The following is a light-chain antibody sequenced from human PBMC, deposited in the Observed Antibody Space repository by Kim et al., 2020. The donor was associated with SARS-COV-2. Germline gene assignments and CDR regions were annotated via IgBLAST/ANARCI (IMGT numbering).Light chain of an antibody. CDR1: KLGDKY. CDR2: QDS. CDR3: QAWDSSTVV. J-gene: IGLJ2*01. V-gene: IGLV3-1*01. Sequence: SYELTQPPSVSVSPGQTATITCSGDKLGDKYASWYQQKPGQSPVLVIYQDSKRPSGIPELFSGSNSGNTATLTISGTQAMDEADYYCQAWDSSTVVFGGGTQLTVL.